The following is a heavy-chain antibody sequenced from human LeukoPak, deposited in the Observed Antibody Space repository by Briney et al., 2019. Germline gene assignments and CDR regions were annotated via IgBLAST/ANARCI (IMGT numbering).Heavy chain of an antibody. CDR1: GFTFSSYS. D-gene: IGHD2-15*01. J-gene: IGHJ4*02. Sequence: GGSLRLSCAASGFTFSSYSMNWVRQAPGKGLEWVSSISSSSSYIYYADSVQGRFTISRDNAKNSLYLQMTNLRAEDTAIYYCVREVGRPKTFFFDSWGRGTPVTVSS. V-gene: IGHV3-21*01. CDR2: ISSSSSYI. CDR3: VREVGRPKTFFFDS.